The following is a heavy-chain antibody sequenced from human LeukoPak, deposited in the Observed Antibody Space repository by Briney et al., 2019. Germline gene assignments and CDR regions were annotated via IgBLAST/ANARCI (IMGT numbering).Heavy chain of an antibody. V-gene: IGHV4-34*01. Sequence: SETLSLTCAVYGGSFSGYYWSWIRQPPGKGLEWIGEINHSGSTNYNPSLKSRVTISVDTSKNQFSLKLSSVTAADTAVYYCARLVVVVPAAITFYYYYYMDVWGKGTTVTISS. CDR1: GGSFSGYY. D-gene: IGHD2-2*02. CDR3: ARLVVVVPAAITFYYYYYMDV. J-gene: IGHJ6*03. CDR2: INHSGST.